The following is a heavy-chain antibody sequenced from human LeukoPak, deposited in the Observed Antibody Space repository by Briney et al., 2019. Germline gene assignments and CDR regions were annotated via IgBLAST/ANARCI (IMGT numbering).Heavy chain of an antibody. CDR2: ISSSSSYI. V-gene: IGHV3-21*01. CDR1: GFTFSSYS. CDR3: AKVGPYSSGWYYFDY. J-gene: IGHJ4*02. Sequence: GGSLRLSCAASGFTFSSYSMNWVRQAPGKGLEWVSSISSSSSYIYYADSVKGRFTISRDNSKNTLYLQMNSLRAEDTAVYYCAKVGPYSSGWYYFDYWGQGTLVTVSS. D-gene: IGHD6-19*01.